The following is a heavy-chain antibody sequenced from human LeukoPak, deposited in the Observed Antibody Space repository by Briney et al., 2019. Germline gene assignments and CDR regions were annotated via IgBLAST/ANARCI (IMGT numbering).Heavy chain of an antibody. CDR3: ASFLRGLGYCSSTSCYMGDAFDI. V-gene: IGHV1-69*13. CDR1: GGTFSSYA. CDR2: IIPIFGTA. D-gene: IGHD2-2*02. Sequence: SVKVSCKASGGTFSSYAISWVRQAPGQGLEWMGGIIPIFGTANYAQKFQGRVTITADESTGTAYMELSSLRSEDTAVYYCASFLRGLGYCSSTSCYMGDAFDIWGQGTMVTVSS. J-gene: IGHJ3*02.